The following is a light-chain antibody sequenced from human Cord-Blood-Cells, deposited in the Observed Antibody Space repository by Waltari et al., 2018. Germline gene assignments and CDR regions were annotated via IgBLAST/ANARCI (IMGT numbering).Light chain of an antibody. CDR3: QQSYSTPLLT. CDR1: QSISSY. J-gene: IGKJ4*01. Sequence: DIQISQSPSSLSASVGDRVTITCRASQSISSYLNWYQQKPGKAPKLLIYAASSLHSGVPSRFSGSGSRTDFTLTISSLQPEDFATYYCQQSYSTPLLTFGGGTKVEIK. V-gene: IGKV1-39*01. CDR2: AAS.